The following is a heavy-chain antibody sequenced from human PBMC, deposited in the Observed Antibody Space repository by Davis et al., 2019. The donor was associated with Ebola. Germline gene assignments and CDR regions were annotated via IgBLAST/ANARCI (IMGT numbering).Heavy chain of an antibody. D-gene: IGHD5-12*01. J-gene: IGHJ4*02. V-gene: IGHV3-23*01. CDR2: ISGSGGST. Sequence: PGGSLRLSCAASGFTFSSYAMSWVRQAPGKGLEWVSAISGSGGSTYYADSVKGRFTISRDNAKNSLYLQMNSLRAEDTAVYYCASQYSGYEAIDYWGQGTLVTVSS. CDR3: ASQYSGYEAIDY. CDR1: GFTFSSYA.